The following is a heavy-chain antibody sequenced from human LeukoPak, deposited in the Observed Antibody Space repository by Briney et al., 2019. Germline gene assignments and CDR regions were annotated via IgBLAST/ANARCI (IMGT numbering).Heavy chain of an antibody. D-gene: IGHD3-10*01. J-gene: IGHJ4*02. CDR1: GFTFSSYS. V-gene: IGHV3-21*01. CDR2: ISSSSSYI. Sequence: GGSLRLSCAASGFTFSSYSMNWVRQAPGKGLEWVSSISSSSSYIYYADSVKGRFTISRDNAKNSLYLQMNGLRAEDTAVYYCASARAYYFDYWGQGTLVTVSS. CDR3: ASARAYYFDY.